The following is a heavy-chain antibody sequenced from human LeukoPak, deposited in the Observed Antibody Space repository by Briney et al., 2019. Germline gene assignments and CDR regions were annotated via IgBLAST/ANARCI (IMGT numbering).Heavy chain of an antibody. Sequence: GGSLRLSCSASGFTFSSFAMNWVRQAPGKGLEWVSIISGYGDTTYYTDSVKGRFTISRDNSKNTLYLQMNSLRAEDTAVYYCAKDWPGVFGAFDIWGQGTMVTVSS. CDR1: GFTFSSFA. CDR2: ISGYGDTT. J-gene: IGHJ3*02. D-gene: IGHD3-10*02. V-gene: IGHV3-23*01. CDR3: AKDWPGVFGAFDI.